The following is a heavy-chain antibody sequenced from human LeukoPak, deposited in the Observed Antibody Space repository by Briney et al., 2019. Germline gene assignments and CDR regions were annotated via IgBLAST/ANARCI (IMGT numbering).Heavy chain of an antibody. Sequence: PSETLSLTCTVSGGSISSSSYYWVWIRQPPGKGLEWIGSIYYSGSTYYNPSLKSRVTISVDTSKNQFSLKLSSVTAADTAVYYCAREYYCDSSGYRARFDPWGQGTLVTVSS. V-gene: IGHV4-39*07. CDR1: GGSISSSSYY. D-gene: IGHD3-22*01. CDR3: AREYYCDSSGYRARFDP. CDR2: IYYSGST. J-gene: IGHJ5*02.